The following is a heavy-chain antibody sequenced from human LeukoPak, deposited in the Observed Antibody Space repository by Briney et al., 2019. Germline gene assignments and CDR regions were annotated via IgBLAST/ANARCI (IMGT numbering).Heavy chain of an antibody. V-gene: IGHV1-8*01. J-gene: IGHJ6*02. CDR1: GYTFTSYD. CDR2: MNPNSGNT. D-gene: IGHD4/OR15-4a*01. Sequence: ASVTVSCKASGYTFTSYDINWVRQATGQGLEWMGWMNPNSGNTGYAQKFQGRVTMTRNTSISTAYMELSSLRSEDTAVYYCARVAVLNYYYGMDVWGQGTTVTVSS. CDR3: ARVAVLNYYYGMDV.